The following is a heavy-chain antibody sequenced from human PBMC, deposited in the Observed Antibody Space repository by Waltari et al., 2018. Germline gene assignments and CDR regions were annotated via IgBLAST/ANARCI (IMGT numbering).Heavy chain of an antibody. CDR2: ISYGGTT. CDR3: VRPGSSVGWYYFDY. J-gene: IGHJ4*02. Sequence: HLQLPESGPGLVKPSETLSLTCTVSGCSISGSTYYWGWIRQPPGQGLEWIGSISYGGTTYCNPSLKSRVTMSVDTSKNQFSLNLSSVTAADTAVFYCVRPGSSVGWYYFDYWGQGTLVTVSS. D-gene: IGHD6-19*01. CDR1: GCSISGSTYY. V-gene: IGHV4-39*01.